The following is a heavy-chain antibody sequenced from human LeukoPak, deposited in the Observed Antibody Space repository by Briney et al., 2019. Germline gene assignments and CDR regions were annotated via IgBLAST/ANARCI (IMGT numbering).Heavy chain of an antibody. D-gene: IGHD3-16*02. CDR3: AREGADYDYVWGSYRRYYFDY. V-gene: IGHV4-39*07. J-gene: IGHJ4*02. Sequence: SETLSLTCTVSGGSISSSSYYWGWIRQPPGKGLEWIGSIYYSGSTYYNPSLKSRVTISVDTSKNQFSLKLSSVTAADTAVYYCAREGADYDYVWGSYRRYYFDYWGQGTLVTVSS. CDR2: IYYSGST. CDR1: GGSISSSSYY.